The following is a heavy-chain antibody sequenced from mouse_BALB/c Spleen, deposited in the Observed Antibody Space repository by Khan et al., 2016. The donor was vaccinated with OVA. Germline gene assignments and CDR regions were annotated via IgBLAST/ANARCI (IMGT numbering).Heavy chain of an antibody. CDR2: ISYSGST. J-gene: IGHJ2*01. CDR1: GYSITSGSG. CDR3: ARTARIKY. V-gene: IGHV3-2*02. Sequence: EVQLQESGPGLGKPSQSLSLTCTVTGYSITSGSGWNWIRQFPGNKLEWMGYISYSGSTNYNPTLKSRISITRDTSKNQFFLQLNSVTTEDTASYYCARTARIKYWGPGATLTVSS. D-gene: IGHD1-2*01.